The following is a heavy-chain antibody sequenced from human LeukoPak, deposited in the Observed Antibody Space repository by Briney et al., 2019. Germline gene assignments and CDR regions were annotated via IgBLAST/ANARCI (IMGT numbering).Heavy chain of an antibody. CDR3: AKGPIYDILTGWRKTHNAFDI. CDR2: IRYDGRNK. D-gene: IGHD3-9*01. Sequence: GGSLRLSCAASGFIFSSYGIHWVRQAPGKGLEWVAFIRYDGRNKYYADSVKGRFTISRDNSKNTLYLQMNSLRAEDTAVYYCAKGPIYDILTGWRKTHNAFDIWGQGTMVTVSS. J-gene: IGHJ3*02. V-gene: IGHV3-30*02. CDR1: GFIFSSYG.